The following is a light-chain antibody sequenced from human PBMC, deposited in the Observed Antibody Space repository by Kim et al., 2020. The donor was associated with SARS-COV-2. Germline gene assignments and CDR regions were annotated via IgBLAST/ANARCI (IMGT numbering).Light chain of an antibody. Sequence: EIVMTQSPATLSVSPGERATLSCRASQSVSSNLAWFQQKTGQAPRLLIYGASTRATGIPARFSGSGSGTEFTLTISNLQSEDFAVYYCQQYNNWPQTFGQGTKVDIK. CDR1: QSVSSN. V-gene: IGKV3-15*01. CDR2: GAS. CDR3: QQYNNWPQT. J-gene: IGKJ1*01.